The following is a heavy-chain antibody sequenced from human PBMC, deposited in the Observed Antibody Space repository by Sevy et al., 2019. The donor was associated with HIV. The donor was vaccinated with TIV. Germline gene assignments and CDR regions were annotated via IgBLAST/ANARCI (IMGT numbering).Heavy chain of an antibody. CDR3: ATEYSYDY. J-gene: IGHJ4*02. CDR2: INSNSGAI. V-gene: IGHV1-2*02. D-gene: IGHD4-4*01. CDR1: GHTFSGYY. Sequence: ASVKVSCKASGHTFSGYYIQWVRQAHGQGLEWMGWINSNSGAISYAQKFQDRVTMTRDTSISTAYMELSRLTSDDTAVYYCATEYSYDYWGQGTLVTVSS.